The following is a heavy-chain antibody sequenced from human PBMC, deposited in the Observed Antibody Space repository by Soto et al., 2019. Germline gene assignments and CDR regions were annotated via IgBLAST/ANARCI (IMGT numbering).Heavy chain of an antibody. CDR1: GGSISSSSYY. D-gene: IGHD3-10*01. CDR2: IYYSGST. Sequence: SETLSLTCTVSGGSISSSSYYRGWIRQPPGKGLEWIGSIYYSGSTYYNPSLKSRVTISVDTSKNQFSLKLSSVTAADTAVYYCARGESEYYYGSGRAYYYGMDVWGQGTTVTVSS. CDR3: ARGESEYYYGSGRAYYYGMDV. J-gene: IGHJ6*02. V-gene: IGHV4-39*01.